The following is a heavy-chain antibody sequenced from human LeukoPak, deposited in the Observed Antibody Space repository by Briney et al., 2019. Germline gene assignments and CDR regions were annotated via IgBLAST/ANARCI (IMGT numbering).Heavy chain of an antibody. J-gene: IGHJ3*02. V-gene: IGHV4-61*02. CDR1: GGSISSGSYY. CDR2: IYTSGRP. Sequence: SQTLSLTCTVSGGSISSGSYYWRWLRQPAGRGVEWIGRIYTSGRPNYNPSLKRRVTISVDTSKYQYSLQLSTVTAADTPVYYCARHFIYCLDSSVASLDAFDIWAQGTMVTVSS. CDR3: ARHFIYCLDSSVASLDAFDI. D-gene: IGHD2-15*01.